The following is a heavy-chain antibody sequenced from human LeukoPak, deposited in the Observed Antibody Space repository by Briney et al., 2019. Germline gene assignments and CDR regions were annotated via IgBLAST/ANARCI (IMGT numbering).Heavy chain of an antibody. J-gene: IGHJ4*02. CDR2: INPSGGST. CDR3: ARDHGDYGSGSSDY. Sequence: ASVKVSCKASGYTFTSYYMHWVRRAPGQGLEWMGIINPSGGSTNYAQKLQGRVTMTTDTSTSTAYMELRGLRSDDTAVYYCARDHGDYGSGSSDYWGQGTLVTVSS. CDR1: GYTFTSYY. D-gene: IGHD3-10*01. V-gene: IGHV1-46*01.